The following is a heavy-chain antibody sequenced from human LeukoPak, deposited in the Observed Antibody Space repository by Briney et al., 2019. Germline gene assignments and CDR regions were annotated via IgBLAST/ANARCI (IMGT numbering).Heavy chain of an antibody. D-gene: IGHD3-22*01. CDR3: AKDHESDGYPCLDH. J-gene: IGHJ4*02. V-gene: IGHV3-23*01. CDR2: ISASGP. Sequence: GGSLRLSCAASGFTFSSYAMTWVRQAPGKGLEWVSTISASGPYYADAVRGRFTISRDNSRNTPSLQMDSLRAEDTAVYYCAKDHESDGYPCLDHWGLGTLVTVSS. CDR1: GFTFSSYA.